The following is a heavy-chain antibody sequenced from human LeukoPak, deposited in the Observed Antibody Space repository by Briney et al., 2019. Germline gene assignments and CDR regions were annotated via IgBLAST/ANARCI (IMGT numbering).Heavy chain of an antibody. J-gene: IGHJ6*02. V-gene: IGHV3-74*01. Sequence: GGSLRLSCVASGFTFSRHWMHWVRQAPGKGLVWDSRSNADGSITGYADSVKGRFTISRDNAKNTLYLQMNSLRAEDTAVYYCARGSSVTGDYTMDVWGQGTTVTVSS. CDR1: GFTFSRHW. CDR2: SNADGSIT. D-gene: IGHD3-10*01. CDR3: ARGSSVTGDYTMDV.